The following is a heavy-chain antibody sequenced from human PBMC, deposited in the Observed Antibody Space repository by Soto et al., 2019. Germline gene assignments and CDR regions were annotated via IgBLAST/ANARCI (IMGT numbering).Heavy chain of an antibody. V-gene: IGHV1-3*01. D-gene: IGHD6-19*01. CDR3: ARDNLYSSGWYGSFDY. CDR2: INAGNGNT. Sequence: QVQLVQSGAEVKKPGASVKVSCKASGYTFTSYAMHWVRQAPGQRLEWMGWINAGNGNTKYSQKFQGRVTITRDTSASTAYMGLSSLRSEDTAVYYCARDNLYSSGWYGSFDYWGQGTLVTVSS. J-gene: IGHJ4*02. CDR1: GYTFTSYA.